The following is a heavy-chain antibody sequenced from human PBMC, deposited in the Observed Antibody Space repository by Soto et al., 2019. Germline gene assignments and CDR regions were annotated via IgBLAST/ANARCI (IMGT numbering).Heavy chain of an antibody. D-gene: IGHD2-2*02. CDR2: IYTSGST. CDR1: GGSISSYY. CDR3: SRDPEGNCSTTSCYTVDY. J-gene: IGHJ4*02. V-gene: IGHV4-4*07. Sequence: SETLSLTCTVSGGSISSYYWSWIRQPAGKGLEWIGRIYTSGSTNYNPSLKSRVTMSVDTSKNQCSLKLSFVTSADMAEYYCSRDPEGNCSTTSCYTVDYWGQGTLVTVSS.